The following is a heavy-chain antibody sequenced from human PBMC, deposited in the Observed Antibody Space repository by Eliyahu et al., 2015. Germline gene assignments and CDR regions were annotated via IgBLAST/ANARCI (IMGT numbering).Heavy chain of an antibody. D-gene: IGHD5-12*01. CDR1: GFTFSSXS. CDR3: ARIPIVATIRGGAFDI. V-gene: IGHV3-21*01. Sequence: EVQLVESGGGLVKPGGSLRLSCAASGFTFSSXSMNWVRQAPGKGLEGVASISSSSSYIYYADSVKGRFTISRDNAKNSLYLQMNSLRAEDTAVYYCARIPIVATIRGGAFDIWGQGTMVTVSS. CDR2: ISSSSSYI. J-gene: IGHJ3*02.